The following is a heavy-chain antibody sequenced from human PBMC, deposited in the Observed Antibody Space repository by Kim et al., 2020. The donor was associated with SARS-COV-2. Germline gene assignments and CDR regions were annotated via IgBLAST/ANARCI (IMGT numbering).Heavy chain of an antibody. D-gene: IGHD1-26*01. Sequence: VKGRFTISRDNAKNSLYLQMNSLRAEDKAVYYCARDVVVPYSGSYPEPDYWGQGTLVTVSS. CDR3: ARDVVVPYSGSYPEPDY. J-gene: IGHJ4*02. V-gene: IGHV3-48*03.